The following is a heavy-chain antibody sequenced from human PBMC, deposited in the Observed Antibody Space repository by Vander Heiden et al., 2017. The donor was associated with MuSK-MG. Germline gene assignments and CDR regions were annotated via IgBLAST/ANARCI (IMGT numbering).Heavy chain of an antibody. Sequence: EVQLVESGGGLVQPGGSLRLSCAASGFTFSSYSMNWVRQDPGKGLEWVSYISSSSSTIYYTDSVKGRFTISRDNAKNSLYLQMNSLRAEDTAGYYCARGQWLGDYWGQGTLVNVAS. D-gene: IGHD6-19*01. CDR2: ISSSSSTI. CDR1: GFTFSSYS. CDR3: ARGQWLGDY. V-gene: IGHV3-48*01. J-gene: IGHJ4*02.